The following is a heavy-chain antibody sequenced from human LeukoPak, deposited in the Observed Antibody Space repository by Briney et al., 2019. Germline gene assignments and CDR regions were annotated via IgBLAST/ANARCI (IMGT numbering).Heavy chain of an antibody. CDR3: AKDSGPALLRYFNWLRGYFDC. CDR1: GFTFSSYA. J-gene: IGHJ4*02. CDR2: ISGSGGST. V-gene: IGHV3-23*01. D-gene: IGHD3-9*01. Sequence: PGGSLRLSCAASGFTFSSYAMSWVRQAPGKGLEWVSAISGSGGSTYYADSVKGRFTISRDNSKNTLYLQMNSLRAEDTAVYYCAKDSGPALLRYFNWLRGYFDCWGQGTLVTVSS.